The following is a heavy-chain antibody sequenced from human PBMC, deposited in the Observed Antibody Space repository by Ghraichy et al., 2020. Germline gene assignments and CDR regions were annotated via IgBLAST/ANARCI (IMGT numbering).Heavy chain of an antibody. D-gene: IGHD3-10*01. J-gene: IGHJ6*02. Sequence: GGSLRLSCAASGFTFSNYAMTWLRRAPGKGLEWVSAISGSGGSTYYADYVKGRFTISSDNSKNTLYLQMNSLRAEDTAVYYCAKGSGYYYYYGMDVWGQGTTVTVSS. CDR3: AKGSGYYYYYGMDV. CDR2: ISGSGGST. CDR1: GFTFSNYA. V-gene: IGHV3-23*01.